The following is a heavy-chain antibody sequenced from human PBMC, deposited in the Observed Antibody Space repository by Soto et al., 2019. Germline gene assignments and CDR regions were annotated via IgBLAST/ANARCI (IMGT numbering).Heavy chain of an antibody. CDR2: IYYSGST. D-gene: IGHD2-21*01. J-gene: IGHJ6*02. Sequence: SETLSLTCTVSGGSISSGGYYWSWIRQHPGKGLEWIGYIYYSGSTYYSPSLKSRVTISVDTSKNQFSLKLSSVTAADTAVYYCARDQVRTAYGMDVWGQGTTVTVSS. V-gene: IGHV4-31*03. CDR1: GGSISSGGYY. CDR3: ARDQVRTAYGMDV.